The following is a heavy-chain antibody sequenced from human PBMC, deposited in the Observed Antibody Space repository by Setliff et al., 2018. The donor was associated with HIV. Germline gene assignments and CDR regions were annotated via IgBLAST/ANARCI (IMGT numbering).Heavy chain of an antibody. CDR2: IHTSGST. CDR1: GGSISSGCYY. CDR3: ARKEVIGPRRLYYYPDL. D-gene: IGHD6-6*01. Sequence: SETLSLTCTVSGGSISSGCYYWSWIRQPAGKGLEWIGDIHTSGSTKYNPTLKSRVTISADTSKNQFSLKLSSVTAADTAVYYCARKEVIGPRRLYYYPDLWGRGTLVTVSS. V-gene: IGHV4-61*09. J-gene: IGHJ2*01.